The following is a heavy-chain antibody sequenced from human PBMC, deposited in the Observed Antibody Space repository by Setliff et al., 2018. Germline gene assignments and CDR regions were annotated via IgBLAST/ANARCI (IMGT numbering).Heavy chain of an antibody. D-gene: IGHD1-26*01. CDR2: MFVSKTT. Sequence: PSETLSLTCTVSGGSVTESCWSWIRQPAGKGLEWIGRMFVSKTTDYNPSLRSRVTMSMDTPNNEFYLNLSSVTAADTAVYFCARDNTMVGATDYWGLGTLVTVSS. V-gene: IGHV4-4*07. J-gene: IGHJ4*02. CDR3: ARDNTMVGATDY. CDR1: GGSVTESC.